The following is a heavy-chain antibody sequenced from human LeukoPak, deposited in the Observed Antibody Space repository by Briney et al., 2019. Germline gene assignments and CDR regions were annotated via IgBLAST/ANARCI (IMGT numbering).Heavy chain of an antibody. CDR2: FDPEDGET. CDR1: GYTLTELS. Sequence: ASVKVSCKVSGYTLTELSMHWVRQAPGKGLEWMGGFDPEDGETIYAQKFQGRVTMTEDTSTDTAYMELSSLRSEDTAVYYCATSRVLYDFWSGLYYFDYWGQGTLVTASS. V-gene: IGHV1-24*01. D-gene: IGHD3-3*01. J-gene: IGHJ4*02. CDR3: ATSRVLYDFWSGLYYFDY.